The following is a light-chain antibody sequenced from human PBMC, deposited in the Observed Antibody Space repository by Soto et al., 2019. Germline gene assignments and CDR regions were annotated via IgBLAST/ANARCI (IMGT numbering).Light chain of an antibody. J-gene: IGKJ5*01. CDR3: QHYGAAPIT. CDR1: QSVSSSY. CDR2: GAS. Sequence: EIVLTQSPGTLSLSPGERATLSCRASQSVSSSYLAWYQQKPGQAPRLLIYGASSRATGIPDRFSGSGSGTDFTLTISRLEPEDFALYYCQHYGAAPITFGQGTRLEI. V-gene: IGKV3-20*01.